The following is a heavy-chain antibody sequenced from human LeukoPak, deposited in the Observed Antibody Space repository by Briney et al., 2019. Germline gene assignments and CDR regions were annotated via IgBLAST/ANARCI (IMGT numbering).Heavy chain of an antibody. Sequence: PGRSLRLSCAASGFTFDDYAMHWVRQAPGKGLEWVSGISWNSGSIGYADSVKGRFTISRDNAKSTLYLQMNSLRDDDSAAYFCARVYLERLTAGYFDHWGQGTQVTVSP. CDR1: GFTFDDYA. CDR2: ISWNSGSI. J-gene: IGHJ4*02. V-gene: IGHV3-9*01. CDR3: ARVYLERLTAGYFDH. D-gene: IGHD2-8*01.